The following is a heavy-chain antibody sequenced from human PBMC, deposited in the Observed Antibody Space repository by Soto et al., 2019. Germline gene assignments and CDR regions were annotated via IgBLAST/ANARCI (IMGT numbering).Heavy chain of an antibody. CDR1: GGSFSGYY. CDR3: ARGLGGSGSSEQSSWFDP. J-gene: IGHJ5*02. CDR2: INHSGST. D-gene: IGHD3-10*01. Sequence: QVQLQQWGAGLLKPSETLSLTCAVYGGSFSGYYWSWIRQPPGKGLEWIGEINHSGSTNYNPSLKSQVTISVDTSKHQFSLNQSSVTAADTAVYYCARGLGGSGSSEQSSWFDPWGQGTLVTVCS. V-gene: IGHV4-34*01.